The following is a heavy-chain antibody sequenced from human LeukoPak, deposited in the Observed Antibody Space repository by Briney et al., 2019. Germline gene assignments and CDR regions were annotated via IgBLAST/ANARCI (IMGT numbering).Heavy chain of an antibody. J-gene: IGHJ2*01. V-gene: IGHV4-30-4*01. Sequence: SETLSLTCTVSGGSISSYYWSWIRQPPGKGLEWIGYIYYSGSTYYNPSLKSRVTISVDTSKNQFPLKLSSVTAADTAVYYCARETRLLPLSYFDLWGRGTLVTVSS. D-gene: IGHD3-22*01. CDR3: ARETRLLPLSYFDL. CDR2: IYYSGST. CDR1: GGSISSYY.